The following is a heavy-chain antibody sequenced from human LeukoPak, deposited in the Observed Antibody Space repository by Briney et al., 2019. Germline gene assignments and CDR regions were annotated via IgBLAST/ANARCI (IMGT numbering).Heavy chain of an antibody. Sequence: GGSLRLSCAASGFTFSSYAMHWVRQAPGKGLEWVAVISYDGSNKYYADSVKGRFTISRDNSKNTLYLQMNSLRAEDTAVYYCASLSIVEGYADCWGQGTLVTVSS. J-gene: IGHJ4*02. CDR2: ISYDGSNK. D-gene: IGHD5-12*01. CDR1: GFTFSSYA. CDR3: ASLSIVEGYADC. V-gene: IGHV3-30*01.